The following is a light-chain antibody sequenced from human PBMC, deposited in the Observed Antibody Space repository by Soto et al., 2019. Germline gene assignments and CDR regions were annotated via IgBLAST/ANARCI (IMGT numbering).Light chain of an antibody. CDR1: QSISSSY. CDR2: AAS. CDR3: QQYGSSSYT. V-gene: IGKV3-20*01. J-gene: IGKJ2*01. Sequence: EIVLTQSPGTLSLSPGERATLSCRASQSISSSYLAWYQQKPGQAPRLLIYAASSRATGIPDRISCSGSGTDFTLTISRLEPEDFAVYYCQQYGSSSYTFGQGTQLEIK.